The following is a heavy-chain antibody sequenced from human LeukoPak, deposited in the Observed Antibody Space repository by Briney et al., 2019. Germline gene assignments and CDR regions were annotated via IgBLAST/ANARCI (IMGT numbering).Heavy chain of an antibody. CDR1: GFTFSSYV. D-gene: IGHD3-3*01. V-gene: IGHV3-64*05. Sequence: GGSLRLSCSASGFTFSSYVMHWVRQAPGKGLEYVSGISGDGASTYYADSVKGRFTISRDNSKNTLYVQMTSLRAEDTAVYYCVYQVQGVVKWGQGTLVTVSS. J-gene: IGHJ4*02. CDR3: VYQVQGVVK. CDR2: ISGDGAST.